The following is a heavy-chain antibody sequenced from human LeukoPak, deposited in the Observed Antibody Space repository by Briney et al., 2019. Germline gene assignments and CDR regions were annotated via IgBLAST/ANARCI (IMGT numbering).Heavy chain of an antibody. D-gene: IGHD3-10*01. V-gene: IGHV3-53*01. CDR1: GFTVSSNY. CDR2: IYSGGST. Sequence: GGTLRLSCAASGFTVSSNYMSWVRQAPGKGQELVSVIYSGGSTYYADSVKGRFTISRDNSKNTLYLQMNSLRAEDTAVYYCARYYGSGSTSFDYWGQGTLITVSS. J-gene: IGHJ4*02. CDR3: ARYYGSGSTSFDY.